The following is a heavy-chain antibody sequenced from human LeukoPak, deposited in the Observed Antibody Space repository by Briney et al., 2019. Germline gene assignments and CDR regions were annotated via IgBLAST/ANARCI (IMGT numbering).Heavy chain of an antibody. CDR3: ARGIETLNWFDP. J-gene: IGHJ5*02. CDR2: IYYSGST. CDR1: GGSISSYY. Sequence: SETLSLTCTVSGGSISSYYWSWIRQPPGKGLEWIGYIYYSGSTNYNPSLKSRVTISVDTSKNQFSLKLSSVTAADTAVYYCARGIETLNWFDPWGQGTLVTVSS. V-gene: IGHV4-59*12. D-gene: IGHD1-26*01.